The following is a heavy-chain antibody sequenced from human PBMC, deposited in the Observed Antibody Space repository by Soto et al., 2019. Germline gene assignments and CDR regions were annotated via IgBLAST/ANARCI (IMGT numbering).Heavy chain of an antibody. D-gene: IGHD2-2*01. Sequence: QVQLVQSGAEVKKPGSSVKVSCKASGGTFSSYAISWVRQAPGQGLEWMGGFIPIFGAANYAQKCQGRVTITADESTSTAYMELSSVRSEDTAVYYCASHVQAAGYYYGMDVWGQGPTVTVSS. V-gene: IGHV1-69*12. CDR3: ASHVQAAGYYYGMDV. CDR1: GGTFSSYA. J-gene: IGHJ6*02. CDR2: FIPIFGAA.